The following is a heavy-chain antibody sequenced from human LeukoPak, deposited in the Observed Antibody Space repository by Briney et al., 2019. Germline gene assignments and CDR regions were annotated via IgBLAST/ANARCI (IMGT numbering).Heavy chain of an antibody. CDR2: INPNNGDT. D-gene: IGHD2-21*01. CDR1: GYTFTAQY. V-gene: IGHV1-2*02. Sequence: VASVKVSCKASGYTFTAQYMHWVRQAPGQGLEWMGWINPNNGDTKYAQSFLGRVTMTRDTSTTTAYMELSSLRSDDTAVYFCASYPRSIPTPPFGYWGQGTLVTVSS. CDR3: ASYPRSIPTPPFGY. J-gene: IGHJ4*02.